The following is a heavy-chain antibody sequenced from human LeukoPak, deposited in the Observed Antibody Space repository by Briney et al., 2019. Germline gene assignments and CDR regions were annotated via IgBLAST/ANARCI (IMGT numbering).Heavy chain of an antibody. CDR1: GFTFSSYA. J-gene: IGHJ4*02. CDR3: ARVVATMITGPVFDY. CDR2: ICGSCGST. Sequence: GGSLRLSCAASGFTFSSYAMSWVRQAPGKGPEWVSGICGSCGSTYYADSVKGRFTISRDNSKNTLYLQMNSLRAEDTAVYYCARVVATMITGPVFDYWGQGTLVTVSS. V-gene: IGHV3-23*01. D-gene: IGHD5-12*01.